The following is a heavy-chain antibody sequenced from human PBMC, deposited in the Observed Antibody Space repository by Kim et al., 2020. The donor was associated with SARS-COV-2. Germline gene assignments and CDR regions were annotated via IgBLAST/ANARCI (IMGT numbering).Heavy chain of an antibody. J-gene: IGHJ5*02. D-gene: IGHD3-10*01. V-gene: IGHV1-69*01. Sequence: AQKLQGRVTITADESTRTAYMELSSLRSEDTAVYYCARCTMVRGIWFDPWGQGTLVTVSS. CDR3: ARCTMVRGIWFDP.